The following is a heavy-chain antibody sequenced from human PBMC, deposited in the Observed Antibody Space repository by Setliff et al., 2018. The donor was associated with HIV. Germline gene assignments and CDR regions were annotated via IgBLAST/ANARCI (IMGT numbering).Heavy chain of an antibody. J-gene: IGHJ4*01. D-gene: IGHD3-22*01. CDR3: ARVYDSSGYSLSIPGY. Sequence: GGSLRLSCAASGFTFSSYWMSWVRQAPGKGLEWVANIKQDGSEKYYVDSVKGRFTISRDNAKNSLYLQMNSLRAEDTAVYYCARVYDSSGYSLSIPGYWGQGTLFTVSS. V-gene: IGHV3-7*01. CDR1: GFTFSSYW. CDR2: IKQDGSEK.